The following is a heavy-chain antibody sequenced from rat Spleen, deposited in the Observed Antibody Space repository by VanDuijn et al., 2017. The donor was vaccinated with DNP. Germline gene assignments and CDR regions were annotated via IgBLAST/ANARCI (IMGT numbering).Heavy chain of an antibody. Sequence: EVLLQESGPGLVKPSQSLSLTCSVTGFSITNNFKWSWIRKFPGNKLEWMGYVTNAGSTHYNPSLKSRISITTDTSKKQFFLQVNSVDTEDTATYYCAIQLGVFDYWDQGVMVTVSS. D-gene: IGHD4-4*01. CDR1: GFSITNNFK. J-gene: IGHJ2*01. CDR3: AIQLGVFDY. CDR2: VTNAGST. V-gene: IGHV3-3*01.